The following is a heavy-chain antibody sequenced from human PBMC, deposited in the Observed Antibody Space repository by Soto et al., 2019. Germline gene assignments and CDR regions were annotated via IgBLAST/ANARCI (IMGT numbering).Heavy chain of an antibody. Sequence: EVQLVESGGGLVEPGGSLRLSCAASGFTFNNAWMSWVRQAPGKGLEWVGRIRSRADGETTDYAVPVKGRFTISRDDSKTTLSLQMNSLKTEDTAVYYCTTGTAVAKYYFDFWGQGTLVTVSS. V-gene: IGHV3-15*01. CDR2: IRSRADGETT. CDR1: GFTFNNAW. J-gene: IGHJ4*02. D-gene: IGHD5-18*01. CDR3: TTGTAVAKYYFDF.